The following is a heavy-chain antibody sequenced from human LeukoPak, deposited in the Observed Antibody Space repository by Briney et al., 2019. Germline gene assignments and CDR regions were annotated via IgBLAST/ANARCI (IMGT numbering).Heavy chain of an antibody. V-gene: IGHV3-74*01. D-gene: IGHD3-16*01. CDR2: INPAGSVT. Sequence: PGGSLRLSCSASGFTISSYWMHWVPQASGKGLVWVSRINPAGSVTIRADSVGRRLTTSTDTATNTLYLEMNSLRAEDTAVYYCSRDFVGAEDYWGQGTLVTVSS. CDR3: SRDFVGAEDY. J-gene: IGHJ4*02. CDR1: GFTISSYW.